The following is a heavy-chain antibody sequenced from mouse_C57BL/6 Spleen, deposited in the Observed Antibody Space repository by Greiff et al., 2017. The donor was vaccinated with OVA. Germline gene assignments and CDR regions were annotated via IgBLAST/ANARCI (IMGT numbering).Heavy chain of an antibody. CDR3: ARHITTVVATHYFDY. J-gene: IGHJ2*01. CDR1: GYTFTSYW. CDR2: IYPGSGST. Sequence: QVQLQQPGAELVKPGASVKMSCKASGYTFTSYWITWVKQRPGQGLEWIGDIYPGSGSTNYNEKFKSKATLTVDTSSSTAYMQLSSLTSEDSAVYYCARHITTVVATHYFDYWGQGTTLTVSS. V-gene: IGHV1-55*01. D-gene: IGHD1-1*01.